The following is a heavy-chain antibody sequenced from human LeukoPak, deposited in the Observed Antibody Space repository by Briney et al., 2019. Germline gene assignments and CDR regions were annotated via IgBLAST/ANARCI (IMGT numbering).Heavy chain of an antibody. CDR1: GFTFSSYS. V-gene: IGHV3-21*01. CDR3: ARDWLYGDYVGSEERSDYFDY. D-gene: IGHD4-17*01. J-gene: IGHJ4*02. CDR2: ISSSNSYI. Sequence: PGGSPRLSCAASGFTFSSYSMNWVRQAPGKGLEWVSSISSSNSYIYYADSVKGRFTISRDNAKNSLYLQMNSLRAEDTAVYYCARDWLYGDYVGSEERSDYFDYWGQGTLVTVSS.